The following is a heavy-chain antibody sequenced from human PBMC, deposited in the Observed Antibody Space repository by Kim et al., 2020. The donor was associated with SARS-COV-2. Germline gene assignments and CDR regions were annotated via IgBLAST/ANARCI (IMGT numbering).Heavy chain of an antibody. D-gene: IGHD6-13*01. J-gene: IGHJ6*02. V-gene: IGHV3-21*01. CDR2: ISSSSSYI. CDR1: GFTFSSYS. CDR3: ARDLALIAAAYSGYYYYGMDV. Sequence: GGSLRLSCAASGFTFSSYSMNWVRQAPGKGLEWVSSISSSSSYIYYADSVKGRFTISRDNAKNSLYLQMNSLRAEDTAVYYCARDLALIAAAYSGYYYYGMDVWGQGTTVTVSS.